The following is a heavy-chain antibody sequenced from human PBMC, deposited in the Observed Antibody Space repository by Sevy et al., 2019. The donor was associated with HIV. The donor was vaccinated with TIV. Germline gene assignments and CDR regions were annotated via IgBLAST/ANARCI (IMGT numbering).Heavy chain of an antibody. V-gene: IGHV4-30-4*01. J-gene: IGHJ4*02. D-gene: IGHD4-4*01. CDR1: GGSISSGDYN. CDR2: IYYSGLT. CDR3: ARSYSDYSNALAFDY. Sequence: SETLSLTCTVSGGSISSGDYNWNWICQPPGKGLEWIGYIYYSGLTYYNPSLKSRITLSVDTSENQFSLTLSSVTAADTAVYYCARSYSDYSNALAFDYWGQGTLVTVSS.